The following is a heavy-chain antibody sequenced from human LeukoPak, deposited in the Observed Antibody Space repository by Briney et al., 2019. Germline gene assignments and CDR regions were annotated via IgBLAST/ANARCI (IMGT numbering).Heavy chain of an antibody. D-gene: IGHD6-13*01. CDR1: GGSISSYY. V-gene: IGHV4-59*01. CDR2: IFYSGRT. J-gene: IGHJ2*01. Sequence: SETLSLTCTVSGGSISSYYWSWIRQPPGKGLEWIGYIFYSGRTNYNPPLKSRVTISVDTSKNQFSLKLSSVTAADTAVYHCARVYYSNSYDYWYCDLWGRGTLVTVSS. CDR3: ARVYYSNSYDYWYCDL.